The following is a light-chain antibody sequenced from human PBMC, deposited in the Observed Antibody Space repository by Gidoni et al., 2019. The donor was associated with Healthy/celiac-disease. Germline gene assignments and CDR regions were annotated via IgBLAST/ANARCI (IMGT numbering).Light chain of an antibody. J-gene: IGLJ2*01. CDR3: QSYDSSLSGVV. CDR2: GNS. V-gene: IGLV1-40*01. Sequence: QSGLTQPPSVSGAPGQTVTISCTGSSSNIGAGYDVHWYQQLPGTAPKLLIYGNSHRPSGVPDRFSGSKSGTSASLAITGLQAEDEADYYCQSYDSSLSGVVFGGGIKLTVL. CDR1: SSNIGAGYD.